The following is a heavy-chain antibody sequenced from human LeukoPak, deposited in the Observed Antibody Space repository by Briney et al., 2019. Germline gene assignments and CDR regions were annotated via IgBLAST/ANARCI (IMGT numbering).Heavy chain of an antibody. V-gene: IGHV3-48*03. Sequence: GSLRLSCAASGFTFSSYEMNWVRQAPGKGLEWLSYISSTSNDIYYADSVRGRFSVSRDNAKNSLYLQMDTLRAEDTAVYYCAREGFNYGWSLGPDYWGQGVLVTVSS. CDR2: ISSTSNDI. D-gene: IGHD3-10*01. CDR3: AREGFNYGWSLGPDY. CDR1: GFTFSSYE. J-gene: IGHJ4*02.